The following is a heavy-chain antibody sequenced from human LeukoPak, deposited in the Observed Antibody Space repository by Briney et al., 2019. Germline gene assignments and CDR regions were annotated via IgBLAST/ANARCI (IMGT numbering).Heavy chain of an antibody. CDR3: ARRVGVAGHVDY. J-gene: IGHJ4*02. Sequence: SETLSLTCAVYGGSFSGYYWTWIRQPPGKGLEWIGEINHSGSTNYNPSLKSRVTISEDTSKNQFSLKLSSVTAADTAVYYCARRVGVAGHVDYWGQGTLVTVSS. CDR1: GGSFSGYY. CDR2: INHSGST. V-gene: IGHV4-34*01. D-gene: IGHD6-19*01.